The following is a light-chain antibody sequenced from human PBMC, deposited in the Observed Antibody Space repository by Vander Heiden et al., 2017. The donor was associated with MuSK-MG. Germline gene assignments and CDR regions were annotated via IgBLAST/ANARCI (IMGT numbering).Light chain of an antibody. CDR1: ISHVGGYNH. V-gene: IGLV2-14*03. CDR3: SSFTSTTTVV. J-gene: IGLJ2*01. Sequence: HSSLTTPASVSASPGQSITISSTGTISHVGGYNHVSWYQQHPGKAPKLIIYDVTNRPSGVTDRFSGSKSGNTASLSISGLQGEDEADYYCSSFTSTTTVVFGGGTKLTVL. CDR2: DVT.